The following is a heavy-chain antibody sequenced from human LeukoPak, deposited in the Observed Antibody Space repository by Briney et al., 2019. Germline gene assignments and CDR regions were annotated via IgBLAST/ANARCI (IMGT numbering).Heavy chain of an antibody. CDR1: GYSISSGYY. CDR2: IYHSGST. CDR3: ARAYYYDSSGYYERWSGESK. D-gene: IGHD3-22*01. V-gene: IGHV4-38-2*02. J-gene: IGHJ4*02. Sequence: PSETLSLTCTVSGYSISSGYYWGWIRPPPGKGREWIGSIYHSGSTYYDPSLKSRVTISVDTSKNQFSLKLSSVTAADTAVYYCARAYYYDSSGYYERWSGESKWGQGTLVTVSS.